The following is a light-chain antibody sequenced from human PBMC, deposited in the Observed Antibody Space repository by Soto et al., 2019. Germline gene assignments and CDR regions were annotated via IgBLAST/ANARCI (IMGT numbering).Light chain of an antibody. CDR2: VNSDGSH. Sequence: QLVLTQSPSASASLGASVKLTCTLSSGHSSHAIAWHQQQPEKGPRYLMKVNSDGSHSRGDGIPDRFSGSSSGAECYLTISSLQSEDETDYYCQTWGTGYWVFGGGTKLTVL. J-gene: IGLJ3*02. CDR1: SGHSSHA. V-gene: IGLV4-69*01. CDR3: QTWGTGYWV.